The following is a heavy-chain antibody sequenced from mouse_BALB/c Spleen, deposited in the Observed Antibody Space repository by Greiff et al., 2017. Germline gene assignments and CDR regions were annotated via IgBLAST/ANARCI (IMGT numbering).Heavy chain of an antibody. CDR2: IRNKANGYTT. J-gene: IGHJ2*01. CDR1: GFTFTDYY. V-gene: IGHV7-3*02. CDR3: ARDYYGDFDY. D-gene: IGHD1-1*01. Sequence: EVHLVESGGGLVQPGGSLRLSCATSGFTFTDYYMSWVRQPPGKALEWLGFIRNKANGYTTEYSASVKGRFTISRDNSQSILYLQMNTLRAEDSATYYCARDYYGDFDYWGQGTTLTVSS.